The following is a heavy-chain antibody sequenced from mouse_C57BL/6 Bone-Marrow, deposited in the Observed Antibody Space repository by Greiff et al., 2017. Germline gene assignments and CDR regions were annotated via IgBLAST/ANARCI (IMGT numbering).Heavy chain of an antibody. Sequence: EVKVEESGGGLVQPGGSLKLSCAASGFTFSDYYMYWVRQTPEKRLEWVAYISNGGGSTYYPDTVKGRFTISRDNAKNTLYLQLTRLKSEDTAMYYCASLYDGYDGAMDYWGQGTSVTVSS. V-gene: IGHV5-12*01. D-gene: IGHD2-3*01. J-gene: IGHJ4*01. CDR3: ASLYDGYDGAMDY. CDR2: ISNGGGST. CDR1: GFTFSDYY.